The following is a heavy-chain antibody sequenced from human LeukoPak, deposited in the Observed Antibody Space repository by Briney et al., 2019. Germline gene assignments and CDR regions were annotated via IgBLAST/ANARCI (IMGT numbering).Heavy chain of an antibody. CDR3: ARDYCGGDCYLDNWFDP. D-gene: IGHD2-21*01. CDR1: GGSISSGSYY. J-gene: IGHJ5*02. CDR2: IYTSGST. V-gene: IGHV4-61*02. Sequence: SETLSLTCTVSGGSISSGSYYWSWIWQPAGKGLEWIGRIYTSGSTNYNPSLKSRVTISVDTSKNQFSLKLSSVTAADTAVYYCARDYCGGDCYLDNWFDPWGQGTLVTVSS.